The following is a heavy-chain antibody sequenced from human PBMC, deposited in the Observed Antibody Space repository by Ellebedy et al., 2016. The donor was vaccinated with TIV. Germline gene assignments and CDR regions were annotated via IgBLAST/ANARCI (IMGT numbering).Heavy chain of an antibody. CDR1: GYSFTGYW. CDR3: ARLGLSGYDSSVWFDP. Sequence: GESLKISCKGSGYSFTGYWISWVRQMPGKGLEWMGRIDPSDSYTNYSPSFQGHVTISADKSISTAYLQWSSLKASDTAMYYCARLGLSGYDSSVWFDPWGQGTLVTVSS. D-gene: IGHD5-12*01. CDR2: IDPSDSYT. J-gene: IGHJ5*02. V-gene: IGHV5-10-1*01.